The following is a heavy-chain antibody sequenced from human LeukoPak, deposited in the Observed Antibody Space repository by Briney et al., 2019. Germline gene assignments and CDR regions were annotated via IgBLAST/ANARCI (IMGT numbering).Heavy chain of an antibody. Sequence: GSLRLSCEASGFSFSKYRMHWVRQAPGKGLVWVAFISKDGGTTTYVDSVRDRFTISRDNSKNILFLQMNSLKSEDTAMYYCVRASGYLHDFDFWGQGTLVTVSS. CDR1: GFSFSKYR. CDR3: VRASGYLHDFDF. D-gene: IGHD3-3*01. CDR2: ISKDGGTT. V-gene: IGHV3-74*03. J-gene: IGHJ4*02.